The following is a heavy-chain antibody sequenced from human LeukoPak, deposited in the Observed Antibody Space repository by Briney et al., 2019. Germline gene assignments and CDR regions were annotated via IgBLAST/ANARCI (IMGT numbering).Heavy chain of an antibody. Sequence: SETLSLTCAVYGGSFSGYYGSWIRQPPRKGLEWIGEINHSGSTNYNPSLKSRVTISVDTSKNQFSLKLSSVTAADTAVYYCARVSYYDSSGNRGAFDYWGQGTLVTVSS. J-gene: IGHJ4*02. CDR1: GGSFSGYY. CDR3: ARVSYYDSSGNRGAFDY. D-gene: IGHD3-22*01. V-gene: IGHV4-34*01. CDR2: INHSGST.